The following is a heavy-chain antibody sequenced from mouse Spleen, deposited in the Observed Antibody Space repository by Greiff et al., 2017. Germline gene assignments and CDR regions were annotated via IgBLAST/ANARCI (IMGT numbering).Heavy chain of an antibody. CDR3: ARTPKLAYYFDY. CDR2: ISSGGGST. CDR1: GFTFSSYY. V-gene: IGHV5-9*04. J-gene: IGHJ2*01. Sequence: EVKLVESGGGLVKLGGSLKLSCAASGFTFSSYYMSWVRQTPEKRLEWVATISSGGGSTYYPDSVKGRFTISRDNAKNTLYLQMSSLNSEDTAVYYCARTPKLAYYFDYWGQGTTLTVSS. D-gene: IGHD1-3*01.